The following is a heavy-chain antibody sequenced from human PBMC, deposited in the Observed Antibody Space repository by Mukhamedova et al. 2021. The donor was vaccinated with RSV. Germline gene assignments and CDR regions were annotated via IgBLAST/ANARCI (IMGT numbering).Heavy chain of an antibody. CDR2: ISGSGDST. D-gene: IGHD3-9*01. CDR3: AKGADYDISTGYYSSFDY. V-gene: IGHV3-23*01. J-gene: IGHJ4*02. Sequence: QSTWGGLEWVSGISGSGDSTYYADSMKGRFTISRDNSKNTLYLQMNSLRAEDTAVYYCAKGADYDISTGYYSSFDYWGQGTLVTVPS.